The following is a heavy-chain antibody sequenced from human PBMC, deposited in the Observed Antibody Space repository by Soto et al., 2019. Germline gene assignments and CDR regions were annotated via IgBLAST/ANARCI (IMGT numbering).Heavy chain of an antibody. CDR3: AKPRSSSAWYNWFDP. J-gene: IGHJ5*02. D-gene: IGHD6-19*01. CDR2: ISGSGSDT. V-gene: IGHV3-23*01. Sequence: EVQLLESGGSLVQPGGFLRLSCAASGFTFSSYAMNWVRQAPGKGLEWVSDISGSGSDTYYADSVKGRFTISRDNSKNTLYLQMSSLRVEDTAIYYCAKPRSSSAWYNWFDPWGQGTLVTVSS. CDR1: GFTFSSYA.